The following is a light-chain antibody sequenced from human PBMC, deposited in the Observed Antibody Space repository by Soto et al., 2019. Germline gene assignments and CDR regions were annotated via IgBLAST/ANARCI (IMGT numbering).Light chain of an antibody. CDR1: QTIMTY. J-gene: IGKJ1*01. CDR2: AAS. CDR3: QHSYNSPQT. Sequence: DIQMTQSPSSLSASVGDEVTITCRASQTIMTYLNWYQLKPGKPPRLLIYAASSLQSGVPSRFSGSGSGTAFTLTINSLQHEAFATYFCQHSYNSPQTFGQGKKVEIK. V-gene: IGKV1-39*01.